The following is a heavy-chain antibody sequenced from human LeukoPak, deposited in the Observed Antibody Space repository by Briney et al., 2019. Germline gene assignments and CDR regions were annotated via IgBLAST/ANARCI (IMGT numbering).Heavy chain of an antibody. Sequence: PGGSPRLSCAASGFTFDDYAMHWVRQAPGKGLEWVSLISGDGGSTYYADSVKGRFTISRDNSKNSLYLQMNSLRTEDTALYYCVGDGYNYYYYYGMDVWGQGTTVTVSS. D-gene: IGHD5-24*01. CDR2: ISGDGGST. V-gene: IGHV3-43*02. J-gene: IGHJ6*02. CDR1: GFTFDDYA. CDR3: VGDGYNYYYYYGMDV.